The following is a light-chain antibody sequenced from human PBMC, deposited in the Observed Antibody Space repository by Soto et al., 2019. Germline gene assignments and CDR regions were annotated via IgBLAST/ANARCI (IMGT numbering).Light chain of an antibody. CDR2: GAS. V-gene: IGKV3-20*01. J-gene: IGKJ1*01. CDR1: QSVRSSY. CDR3: QQYGSSWT. Sequence: IVLTQSPGTLSLSPGERATLSCRASQSVRSSYLAWFQQKPGQAPRLLIYGASSRASGIPDRFSGSGSGTDFTLTISRLDPEDFAVYYCQQYGSSWTFGQGTKVDIK.